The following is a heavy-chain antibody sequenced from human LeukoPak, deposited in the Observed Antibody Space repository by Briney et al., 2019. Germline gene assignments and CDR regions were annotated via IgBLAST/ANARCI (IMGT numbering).Heavy chain of an antibody. J-gene: IGHJ2*01. CDR2: FYTSGTT. D-gene: IGHD4-23*01. CDR1: GGSISTYS. Sequence: SETLSLTCTVAGGSISTYSWNWIRQPAGKGREWIGRFYTSGTTNYNPSLKSRVTMSIDTSKNQISLKMRSVTAADTAVYYCARTVVTLDWYFDLWGRGTLVSVSS. V-gene: IGHV4-4*07. CDR3: ARTVVTLDWYFDL.